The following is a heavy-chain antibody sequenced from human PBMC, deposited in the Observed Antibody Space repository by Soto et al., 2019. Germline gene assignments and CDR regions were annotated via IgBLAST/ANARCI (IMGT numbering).Heavy chain of an antibody. Sequence: QVQLVESGGGLVKPGGSLRLSCAASGFSFSDSDMSWIRQAPGKGLDWVSDISSSGTTIYYADSVKGRFTISRDNAKNSLYLQLNSLRAEDTAVYYCARDFNDAPGFDYWGQGTLVTVAS. J-gene: IGHJ4*02. CDR3: ARDFNDAPGFDY. CDR2: ISSSGTTI. D-gene: IGHD1-1*01. CDR1: GFSFSDSD. V-gene: IGHV3-11*01.